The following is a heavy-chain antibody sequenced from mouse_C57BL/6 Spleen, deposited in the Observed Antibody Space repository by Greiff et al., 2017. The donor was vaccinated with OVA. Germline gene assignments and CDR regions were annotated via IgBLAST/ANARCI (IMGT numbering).Heavy chain of an antibody. Sequence: QVQLKQSGAELVRPGTSVKMSCKASGYTFTNYWIGWAKQRPGHGLEWIGDIYPGGGYTNYNEKFKGKATLTADKSSSTAYMQFSSLTSEDSAIYYCARITTVVDFDYWGQGTTLTVSS. CDR1: GYTFTNYW. D-gene: IGHD1-1*01. CDR2: IYPGGGYT. J-gene: IGHJ2*01. V-gene: IGHV1-63*01. CDR3: ARITTVVDFDY.